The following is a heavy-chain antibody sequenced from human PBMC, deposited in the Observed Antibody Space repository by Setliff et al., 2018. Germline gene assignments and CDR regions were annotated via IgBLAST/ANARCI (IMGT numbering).Heavy chain of an antibody. CDR1: GGTFSSYG. J-gene: IGHJ5*02. Sequence: SVKVSCKASGGTFSSYGISWVRQAPGQGLEWMGGTIPIFGSTNYAQKFQDRVTIITDESTSTAYMELRSLRTEDTAVYYCVRDLGQWALDPWGQGTLVTVSS. CDR3: VRDLGQWALDP. V-gene: IGHV1-69*05. D-gene: IGHD1-26*01. CDR2: TIPIFGST.